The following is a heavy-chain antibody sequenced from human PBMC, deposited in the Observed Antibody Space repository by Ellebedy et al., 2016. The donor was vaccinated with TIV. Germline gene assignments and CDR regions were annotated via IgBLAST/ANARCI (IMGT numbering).Heavy chain of an antibody. CDR1: GGSFSGYF. V-gene: IGHV4-34*01. CDR2: INHSGST. D-gene: IGHD6-13*01. J-gene: IGHJ3*02. Sequence: MPSETLSLTCAVYGGSFSGYFWSWIRQPPGKGLEWIGEINHSGSTNYNPSLKSRVTISVDTYKNQFSLRLSSVTAADTAVYYCARVVWQQPVSYAFDIWGQGTMVTVSS. CDR3: ARVVWQQPVSYAFDI.